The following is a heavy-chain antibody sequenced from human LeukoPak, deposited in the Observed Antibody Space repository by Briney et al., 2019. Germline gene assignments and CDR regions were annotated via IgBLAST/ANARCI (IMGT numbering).Heavy chain of an antibody. V-gene: IGHV3-30*02. CDR2: IRYDGSTK. CDR3: AKINPYGSGISDY. J-gene: IGHJ4*02. D-gene: IGHD3-10*01. CDR1: GFSFSTYG. Sequence: GGSLRLSCAASGFSFSTYGMHWVRQAPGKGLEWVAFIRYDGSTKYYADSVKGRFTISRDNSKNTLDLQMNSLRAEDTAVYYCAKINPYGSGISDYWGQGTLVTVSS.